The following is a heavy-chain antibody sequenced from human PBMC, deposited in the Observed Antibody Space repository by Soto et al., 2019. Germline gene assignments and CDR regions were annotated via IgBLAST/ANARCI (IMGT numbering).Heavy chain of an antibody. D-gene: IGHD3-10*01. J-gene: IGHJ5*02. CDR2: ISAYNGNT. CDR1: GYTFTSYG. Sequence: VASVKVSCKASGYTFTSYGISWVRQAPGQGLEWMGWISAYNGNTNYAQKLQGRVTMTTDTSTSTAYMELRSLRSDDTAVYYCARADLMVRGVIITLNWFDPWGQGTLVTVSS. CDR3: ARADLMVRGVIITLNWFDP. V-gene: IGHV1-18*01.